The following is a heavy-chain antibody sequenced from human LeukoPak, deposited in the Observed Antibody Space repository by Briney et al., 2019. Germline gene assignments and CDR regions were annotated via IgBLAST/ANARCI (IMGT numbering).Heavy chain of an antibody. CDR2: IGYDESKK. J-gene: IGHJ3*02. Sequence: GGSLRLSCEASGFTFNNFGMHWVRQAPGKGLEWVAFIGYDESKKYYAESVKGRFTISRENAKNSLYLQMNSLRAGDTAVYYCVRRRGGSRSYSDAFDIWGQGTMVTVSS. V-gene: IGHV3-30*02. CDR1: GFTFNNFG. D-gene: IGHD3-10*01. CDR3: VRRRGGSRSYSDAFDI.